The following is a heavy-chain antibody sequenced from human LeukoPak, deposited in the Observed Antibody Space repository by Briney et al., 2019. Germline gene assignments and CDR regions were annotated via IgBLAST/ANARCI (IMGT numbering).Heavy chain of an antibody. J-gene: IGHJ5*02. Sequence: ASVKVSCKASGYTFTSYYMHWVRQAPGQGLEWMGIINPSGGSTSYAQKFQGRVTMTRDTSTSTVYMELNSLRAEDTAMYYCARDASGSGSYHWGQGTLVTVSS. CDR2: INPSGGST. CDR3: ARDASGSGSYH. V-gene: IGHV1-46*01. D-gene: IGHD3-10*01. CDR1: GYTFTSYY.